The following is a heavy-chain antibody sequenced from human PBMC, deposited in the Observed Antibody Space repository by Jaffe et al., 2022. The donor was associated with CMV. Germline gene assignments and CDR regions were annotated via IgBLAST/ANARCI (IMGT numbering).Heavy chain of an antibody. CDR3: ARDPLPGARLRGDY. V-gene: IGHV3-53*01. CDR2: IYSGGST. D-gene: IGHD6-6*01. Sequence: EVQLVESGGGLIQPGGSLRLSCAASGFTVSSNYMSWVRQAPGKGLEWVSVIYSGGSTYYADSVKGRFTISRDNSKNTLYLQMNSLRAEDTAVYYCARDPLPGARLRGDYWGQGTLVTVSS. J-gene: IGHJ4*02. CDR1: GFTVSSNY.